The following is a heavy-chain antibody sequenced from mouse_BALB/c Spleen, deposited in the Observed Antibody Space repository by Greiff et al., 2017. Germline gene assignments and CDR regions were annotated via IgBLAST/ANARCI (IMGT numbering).Heavy chain of an antibody. CDR3: ARSRYGNFYAMDY. CDR2: INPSTGYT. V-gene: IGHV1-7*01. CDR1: GYTFTSYW. Sequence: VKLVESGAELAKPGASVKMSCKASGYTFTSYWMHWVKQRPGQGLEWIGYINPSTGYTEYNQKFKDKATLTADKSSSTAYMQLSSLTSEDSAVYYCARSRYGNFYAMDYWGQGTSVTVSS. J-gene: IGHJ4*01. D-gene: IGHD2-10*02.